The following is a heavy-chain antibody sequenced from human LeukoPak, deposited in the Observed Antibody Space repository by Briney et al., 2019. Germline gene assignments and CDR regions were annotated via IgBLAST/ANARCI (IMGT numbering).Heavy chain of an antibody. Sequence: SETLSHTCTVSGGSISSSSYYWDWIRQPPGKGLEWIGSIYYSGSTYYNPSLKSRVTISVDTSKNQFSLKLSSVTAADTAVYYCARTYYDILTGYYPFDYWGQGTLVTVSS. J-gene: IGHJ4*02. D-gene: IGHD3-9*01. CDR1: GGSISSSSYY. CDR3: ARTYYDILTGYYPFDY. V-gene: IGHV4-39*01. CDR2: IYYSGST.